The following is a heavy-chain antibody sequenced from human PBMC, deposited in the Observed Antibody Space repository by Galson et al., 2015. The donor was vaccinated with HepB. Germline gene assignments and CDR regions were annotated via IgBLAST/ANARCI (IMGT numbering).Heavy chain of an antibody. D-gene: IGHD1-1*01. CDR3: ARGRLPFDY. CDR1: GGSFSGYY. J-gene: IGHJ4*02. V-gene: IGHV4-34*01. Sequence: ETLSLTCAVYGGSFSGYYWSWIRQPPGKGLEWIGEINHSGSTNYNPSLKSRVTISVDTSKNQFSLKLSSVTAADTAVYYCARGRLPFDYWGQGTLVTVSS. CDR2: INHSGST.